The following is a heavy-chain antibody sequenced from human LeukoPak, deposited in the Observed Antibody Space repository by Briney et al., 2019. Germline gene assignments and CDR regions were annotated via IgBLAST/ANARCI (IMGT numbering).Heavy chain of an antibody. J-gene: IGHJ4*02. CDR2: IRFDGSSK. Sequence: GGSLRLSCAASGFLFSDYGIHWVRQAPGKGLEWVAFIRFDGSSKYYTDSVKGRFTISRDNSGNTVYLQMNSLRVEDTAVYYCAKEGTASKPSDLDYWGQGTLVTVSS. CDR1: GFLFSDYG. V-gene: IGHV3-30*02. CDR3: AKEGTASKPSDLDY. D-gene: IGHD1/OR15-1a*01.